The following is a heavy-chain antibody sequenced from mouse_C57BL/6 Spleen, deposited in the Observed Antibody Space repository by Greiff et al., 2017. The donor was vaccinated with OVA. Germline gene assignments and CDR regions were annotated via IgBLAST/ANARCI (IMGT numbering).Heavy chain of an antibody. Sequence: QVQLKESGAELVRPGASVTLSCKASGYTFTDYEMHWVKQTPVHGLEWIGAIDPETGGTAYNQKFKGKAILTADKSSSTAYMELRSLTSEDSAVYYCTRAPYYYGSYYFDYWGQGTTLTVSS. CDR2: IDPETGGT. CDR3: TRAPYYYGSYYFDY. V-gene: IGHV1-15*01. D-gene: IGHD1-1*01. CDR1: GYTFTDYE. J-gene: IGHJ2*01.